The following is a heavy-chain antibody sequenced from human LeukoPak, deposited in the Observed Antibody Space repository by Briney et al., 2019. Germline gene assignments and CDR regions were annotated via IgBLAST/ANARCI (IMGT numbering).Heavy chain of an antibody. CDR2: IRYDGSNK. J-gene: IGHJ6*02. CDR1: GFTFSSYG. CDR3: ARSYPNYYYGLDV. V-gene: IGHV3-30*02. D-gene: IGHD3-16*02. Sequence: QPGGSLRLSCAASGFTFSSYGMRWVRQAPGKGLEWVAFIRYDGSNKYYADSVKGRFTISRDYAKNTVTLQMNNLRAEDTAVYYCARSYPNYYYGLDVWGQGTPVTVSS.